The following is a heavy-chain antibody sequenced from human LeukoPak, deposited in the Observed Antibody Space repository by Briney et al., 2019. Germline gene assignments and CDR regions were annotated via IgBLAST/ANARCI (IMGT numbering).Heavy chain of an antibody. J-gene: IGHJ6*03. CDR2: IYHSGST. CDR3: ARRGRDKARLGYYYYYMNG. Sequence: SETLSLTCAVSGYSISSGYYWGWIRQPPGKGLEWMGIIYHSGSTYYNPSLKSRVTISVDTSKNQFSLKLSSVTAAYTAVYYCARRGRDKARLGYYYYYMNGWGEGTTVTVSS. V-gene: IGHV4-38-2*01. CDR1: GYSISSGYY. D-gene: IGHD3-16*01.